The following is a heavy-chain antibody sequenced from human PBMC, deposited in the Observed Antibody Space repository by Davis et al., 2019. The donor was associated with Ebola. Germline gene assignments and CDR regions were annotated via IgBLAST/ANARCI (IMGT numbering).Heavy chain of an antibody. CDR2: INPSGGST. D-gene: IGHD6-13*01. J-gene: IGHJ4*02. CDR3: ARSSSWYSHDY. V-gene: IGHV1-46*01. Sequence: AASVKVSCKASGYTFTSYYMHWVRQAPGQGLEWMGIINPSGGSTSYAQKFQGRVTITRDTSASTAYMELSGLRSEDTAVYYCARSSSWYSHDYWGQGTLVTVSS. CDR1: GYTFTSYY.